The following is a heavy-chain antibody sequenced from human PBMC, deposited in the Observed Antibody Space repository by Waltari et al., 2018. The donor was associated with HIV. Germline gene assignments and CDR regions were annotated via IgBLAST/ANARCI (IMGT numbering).Heavy chain of an antibody. V-gene: IGHV4-4*02. Sequence: QVQLQESGPGLVKPSGTLSLTCAVSGGSIGSSNWWVWVRQPAGKGLEWIGEVYHSGSTNYNPSLKSRVTISVDTSKSRFFLSLKSVTAADTAIYYCARGSSYSAHNWLDPWGQGTLVTVSS. CDR3: ARGSSYSAHNWLDP. D-gene: IGHD2-15*01. CDR1: GGSIGSSNW. J-gene: IGHJ5*02. CDR2: VYHSGST.